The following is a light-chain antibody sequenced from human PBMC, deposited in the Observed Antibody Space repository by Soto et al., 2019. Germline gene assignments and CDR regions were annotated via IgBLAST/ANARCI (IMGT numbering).Light chain of an antibody. CDR3: NSYTTSNTRQIV. V-gene: IGLV2-14*01. J-gene: IGLJ1*01. CDR2: DVS. Sequence: QSALTQPASVSGAPGQSITISRTGTSSDVGGYNYVSWYQQHPGKAPKLMIYDVSNRPSGVSNRFSGSKSGNTASLTISGLQAEDEADYYCNSYTTSNTRQIVFGAGTKVTVL. CDR1: SSDVGGYNY.